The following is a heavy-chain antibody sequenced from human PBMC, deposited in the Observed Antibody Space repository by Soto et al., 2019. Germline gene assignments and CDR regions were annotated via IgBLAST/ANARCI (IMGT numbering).Heavy chain of an antibody. CDR2: IYYSGST. Sequence: SETLSLTCTVSGGSISSSSYYWGWIRQPPGKGLEWIGSIYYSGSTYYNPSLKSRVTISVDTSKNQFSLKLSSVTAADTAVYYCARQHRCGGDCYYFDYWGQGTLVTVSS. CDR1: GGSISSSSYY. D-gene: IGHD2-21*02. CDR3: ARQHRCGGDCYYFDY. J-gene: IGHJ4*02. V-gene: IGHV4-39*01.